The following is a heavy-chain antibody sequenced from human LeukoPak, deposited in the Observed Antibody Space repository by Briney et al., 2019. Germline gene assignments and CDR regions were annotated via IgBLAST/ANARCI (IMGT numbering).Heavy chain of an antibody. J-gene: IGHJ4*02. Sequence: SETLSLTCTVSGGSISSYYWSWIRQPPGKGLEWIGYIYYSGSTNYKPPLKSRVTISVDTSKNQFSLKLSSVTAADTAVYYCARHKAFVTVKYFDYWGQGTLVTVSS. CDR3: ARHKAFVTVKYFDY. D-gene: IGHD4-17*01. CDR2: IYYSGST. CDR1: GGSISSYY. V-gene: IGHV4-59*08.